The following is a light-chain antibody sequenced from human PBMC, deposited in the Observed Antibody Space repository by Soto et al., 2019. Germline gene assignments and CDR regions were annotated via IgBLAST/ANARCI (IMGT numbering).Light chain of an antibody. V-gene: IGKV3-20*01. CDR2: GVS. CDR1: QSVSSSY. J-gene: IGKJ5*01. CDR3: QPYGGSPSA. Sequence: DIVLTQSPATLSLSPGERATLSCRASQSVSSSYLAWYQQKPGQAPRRLIYGVSSRAAGIPDRFSGCGSGTGCSLTVCRLELDGLALDYFQPYGGSPSAFGQGTRLEIK.